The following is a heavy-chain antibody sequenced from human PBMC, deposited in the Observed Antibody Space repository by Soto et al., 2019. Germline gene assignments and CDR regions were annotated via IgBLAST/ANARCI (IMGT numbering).Heavy chain of an antibody. V-gene: IGHV1-2*04. Sequence: ASVKVSCKASGYTFTGYYMHWVRQAPGQGLEWMGWINPNSGGTNYAQEFQGWVTMTRDTSISTAYMELSRLRSDDTAVYYCARGAELAYCGGDCYHGNWFDPWGQGTLVTVSS. D-gene: IGHD2-21*01. CDR3: ARGAELAYCGGDCYHGNWFDP. J-gene: IGHJ5*02. CDR1: GYTFTGYY. CDR2: INPNSGGT.